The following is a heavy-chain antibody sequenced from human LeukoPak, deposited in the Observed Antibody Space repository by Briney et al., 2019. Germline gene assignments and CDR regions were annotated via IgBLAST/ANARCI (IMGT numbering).Heavy chain of an antibody. Sequence: ASVKVSCKASGYTFTSYGISWVRQAPGQGLEWMGWISAYNGNTNYAQKLQGRVTMTTDTSTSTACMELRSLRSDDTAVYYCARDGGSYGPFDYWGQGTLVTVSS. CDR2: ISAYNGNT. CDR1: GYTFTSYG. CDR3: ARDGGSYGPFDY. D-gene: IGHD5-18*01. V-gene: IGHV1-18*01. J-gene: IGHJ4*02.